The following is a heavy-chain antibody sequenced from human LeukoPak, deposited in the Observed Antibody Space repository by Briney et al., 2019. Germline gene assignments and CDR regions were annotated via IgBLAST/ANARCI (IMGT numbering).Heavy chain of an antibody. V-gene: IGHV4-30-4*01. CDR3: ARESTAAAGRYAFDI. D-gene: IGHD6-13*01. CDR1: VGTISSGDYY. J-gene: IGHJ3*02. CDR2: IYYSGST. Sequence: PSETLSLTCTVSVGTISSGDYYWSWIRQPPGKGLEWIGYIYYSGSTYYNPSLKSRVTISVDTSKNQFSLKLSSVTAADTAVYYCARESTAAAGRYAFDIWGQGTMVTVSS.